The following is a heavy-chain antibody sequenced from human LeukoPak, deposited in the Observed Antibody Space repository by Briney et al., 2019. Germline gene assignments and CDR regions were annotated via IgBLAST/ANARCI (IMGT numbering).Heavy chain of an antibody. D-gene: IGHD1/OR15-1a*01. CDR2: ISSSGSTI. Sequence: GGSLRLSCAASGFTFSDYYMSWIRQAPGKGLEWVSYISSSGSTIYYADSVKGRFTISRDNSNNMLYLQMNTLRVEDTAIYYCARYPGKTGGLDVWGQGTTVPVSS. J-gene: IGHJ6*02. V-gene: IGHV3-11*01. CDR3: ARYPGKTGGLDV. CDR1: GFTFSDYY.